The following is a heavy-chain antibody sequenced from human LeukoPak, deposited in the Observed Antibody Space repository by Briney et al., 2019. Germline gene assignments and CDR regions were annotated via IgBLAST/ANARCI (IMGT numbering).Heavy chain of an antibody. CDR1: GGSISSGSYY. V-gene: IGHV4-61*02. D-gene: IGHD3-3*01. J-gene: IGHJ4*02. Sequence: SQTLSLTCTVSGGSISSGSYYWSWIRQPAGKGLEWIGRIYTSGSTNYNPSLKSRVTISVDTSKNQFSLKLSSVTAADTAVYYCARGPLYDFWSGYFGHFDYWGQGTLVTVSS. CDR2: IYTSGST. CDR3: ARGPLYDFWSGYFGHFDY.